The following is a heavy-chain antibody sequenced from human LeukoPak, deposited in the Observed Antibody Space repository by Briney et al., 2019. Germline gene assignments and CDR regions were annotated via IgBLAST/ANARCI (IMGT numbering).Heavy chain of an antibody. CDR1: GFTFSSYA. CDR3: AKDHLRWELLAMGVLDY. Sequence: GGSLRLSCAASGFTFSSYAMSWVRQAPGKGLEWVSAISGSGGSTYYADSVKGRFTISRDNSKNTLYLQMNSLRAEDTAVYYCAKDHLRWELLAMGVLDYWGQGTLVTVSS. D-gene: IGHD1-26*01. J-gene: IGHJ4*02. V-gene: IGHV3-23*01. CDR2: ISGSGGST.